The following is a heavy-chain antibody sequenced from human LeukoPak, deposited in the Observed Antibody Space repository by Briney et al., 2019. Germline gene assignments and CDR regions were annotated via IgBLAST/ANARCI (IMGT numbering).Heavy chain of an antibody. D-gene: IGHD6-13*01. CDR3: ARGIAAAVDY. CDR2: INPNSGGT. CDR1: GYTFTSYG. J-gene: IGHJ4*02. V-gene: IGHV1-2*02. Sequence: ASVKVSCKASGYTFTSYGISWVRQAPGQGLDWMGWINPNSGGTNYAQKFQGRVTMTRDTSISTAYMELSRLRSDDTAVYYCARGIAAAVDYWGQGTLVTVSS.